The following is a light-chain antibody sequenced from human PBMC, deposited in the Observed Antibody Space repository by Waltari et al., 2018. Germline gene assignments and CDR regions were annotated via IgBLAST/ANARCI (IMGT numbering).Light chain of an antibody. Sequence: SCRASQSVSRYLAWYRLKPGQAPRLLIYDASKRATGIPDRFSGSGFGTDFSLTISRLEPEDFAVYYCQHYVRLPATFGQGTKVEIK. V-gene: IGKV3-20*01. CDR3: QHYVRLPAT. CDR2: DAS. CDR1: QSVSRY. J-gene: IGKJ1*01.